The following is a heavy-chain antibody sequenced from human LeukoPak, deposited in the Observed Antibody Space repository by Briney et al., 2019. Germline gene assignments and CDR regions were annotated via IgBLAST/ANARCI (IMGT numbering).Heavy chain of an antibody. CDR2: INHSGST. J-gene: IGHJ4*02. D-gene: IGHD3-22*01. CDR1: GGSFSGYY. CDR3: ARVRNMQSSSGYYWRFYFDY. V-gene: IGHV4-34*01. Sequence: SETLSLTCAVYGGSFSGYYWSWIRQPPGKGLEWIGEINHSGSTNYNPSLKSRVTISVDTSKNQFSLKLSSVTAADTAVYHCARVRNMQSSSGYYWRFYFDYWGQGTLVAVSS.